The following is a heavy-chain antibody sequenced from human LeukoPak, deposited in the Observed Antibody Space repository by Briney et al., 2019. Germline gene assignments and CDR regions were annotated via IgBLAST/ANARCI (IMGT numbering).Heavy chain of an antibody. Sequence: ASVKVSCKASGYTFTSYAMHWVRQAPGQRLEWMGWINAGNGNTKYSQKFQGRVTITRDTSASTAYMELSSLRSEDTAVYYCARVGSITEVLSPLGYWGQGTLVTVSS. CDR1: GYTFTSYA. CDR3: ARVGSITEVLSPLGY. D-gene: IGHD1-20*01. CDR2: INAGNGNT. V-gene: IGHV1-3*01. J-gene: IGHJ4*02.